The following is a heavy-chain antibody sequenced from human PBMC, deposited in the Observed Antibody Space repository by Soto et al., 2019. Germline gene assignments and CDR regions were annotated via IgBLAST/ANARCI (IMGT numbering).Heavy chain of an antibody. CDR1: GFTFSSYA. CDR2: ISGSGGST. D-gene: IGHD3-10*01. J-gene: IGHJ4*02. Sequence: EVQLLESGGGLVQPGGSLRLSCAASGFTFSSYAMSWVGQAPGKGLEWVSAISGSGGSTYYADSVKGRFTISRDNSKNTLYLQMKSLRAEDTAVYYCAKDATMVRGVITDYWGQGTLVTVSS. V-gene: IGHV3-23*01. CDR3: AKDATMVRGVITDY.